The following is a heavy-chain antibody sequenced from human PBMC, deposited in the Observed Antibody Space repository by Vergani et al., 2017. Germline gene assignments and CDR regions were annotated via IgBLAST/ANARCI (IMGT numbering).Heavy chain of an antibody. D-gene: IGHD1-26*01. J-gene: IGHJ6*02. CDR2: IIPILGIA. CDR3: ARDQGVGATYYYYYGMDV. CDR1: GGPFSSYT. Sequence: QVQLVQSGAEVKKPGSSVKVSCKASGGPFSSYTISWVRQAPGQGLEWMGRIIPILGIANYAQKFQGRVTITADKSTSTAYMELSSLRSEDTAVYYCARDQGVGATYYYYYGMDVGGQGTTVTVSS. V-gene: IGHV1-69*08.